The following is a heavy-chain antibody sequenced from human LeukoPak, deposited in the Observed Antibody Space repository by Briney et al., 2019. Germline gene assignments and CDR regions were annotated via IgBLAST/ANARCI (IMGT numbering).Heavy chain of an antibody. CDR2: ISSSSSTI. D-gene: IGHD2-15*01. CDR1: GFTLGSYT. Sequence: GGSLRLSCAASGFTLGSYTTNWVRQAPGKGLEWVSYISSSSSTIQYADSVKGRFTISRDNAENSLYLQMNSLGVEDTAVYYCARDSRDIVVVVAATGYYYYGMDVWGQGTTVTVSS. CDR3: ARDSRDIVVVVAATGYYYYGMDV. J-gene: IGHJ6*02. V-gene: IGHV3-48*01.